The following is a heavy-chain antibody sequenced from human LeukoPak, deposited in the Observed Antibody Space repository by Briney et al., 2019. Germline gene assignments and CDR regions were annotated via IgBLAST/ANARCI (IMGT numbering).Heavy chain of an antibody. CDR2: INPSGGGT. CDR3: ARRVYCSGGSCYNFYFDY. J-gene: IGHJ4*02. V-gene: IGHV1-46*01. D-gene: IGHD2-15*01. Sequence: ASVKVSCKASGYTFTSYYMHWVRQAPGQGLEWMGIINPSGGGTNYAQKFQGRVTMTRDTSTSTVYMELSSLRSGDTAVYYCARRVYCSGGSCYNFYFDYWGQGTLVTVSS. CDR1: GYTFTSYY.